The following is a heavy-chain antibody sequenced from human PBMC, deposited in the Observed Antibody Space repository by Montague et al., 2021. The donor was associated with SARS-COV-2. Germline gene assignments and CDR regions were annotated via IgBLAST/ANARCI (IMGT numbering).Heavy chain of an antibody. CDR2: IIPIFGTA. D-gene: IGHD6-13*01. CDR1: GGTFNTNS. CDR3: ARVSMQQMGPQHLHYFDY. Sequence: SVKVSCKASGGTFNTNSVTWVRQAPGQGLEWMGGIIPIFGTASYAQKFQGRVTIVADESTSTAYMELSSLKSEDTAVYYCARVSMQQMGPQHLHYFDYWGQGTLVTVSS. V-gene: IGHV1-69*13. J-gene: IGHJ4*02.